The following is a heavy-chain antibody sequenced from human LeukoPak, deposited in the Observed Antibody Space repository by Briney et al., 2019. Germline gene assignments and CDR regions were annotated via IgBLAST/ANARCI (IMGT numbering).Heavy chain of an antibody. V-gene: IGHV1-46*01. D-gene: IGHD2-2*01. CDR2: INPSGGST. CDR3: ARDGCSSTVCYAGGNWFDP. CDR1: GYTFTSYY. J-gene: IGHJ5*02. Sequence: ASVKVSCTASGYTFTSYYMHWVRQAPGQGLEWMGIINPSGGSTSYAQKFQGRVTMTRDTSTSAVYMELSSLRSEDTAVYYCARDGCSSTVCYAGGNWFDPWGQGTLVTVSS.